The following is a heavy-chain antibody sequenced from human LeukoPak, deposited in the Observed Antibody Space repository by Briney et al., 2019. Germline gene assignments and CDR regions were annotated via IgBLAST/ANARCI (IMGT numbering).Heavy chain of an antibody. D-gene: IGHD6-13*01. CDR3: AISSAIEYYFDY. J-gene: IGHJ4*02. Sequence: SETLSLTCTVSGGSISSYYWSWIRQPPGKGLEWIGYIYYSGSTNYNPSLKSRVTISVDTPKNQFSLKLSSVTAADTAVYYCAISSAIEYYFDYWGQGTLVTVSS. CDR2: IYYSGST. CDR1: GGSISSYY. V-gene: IGHV4-59*01.